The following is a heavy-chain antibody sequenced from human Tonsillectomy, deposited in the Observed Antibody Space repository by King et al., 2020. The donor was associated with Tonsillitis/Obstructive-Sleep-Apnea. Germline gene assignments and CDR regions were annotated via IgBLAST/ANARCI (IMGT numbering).Heavy chain of an antibody. CDR3: ASHIVGAYYFDY. D-gene: IGHD1-26*01. CDR2: IYYSGST. V-gene: IGHV4-59*08. Sequence: VQLQESGPGLVKPSETLSLTCTVSGGSISSYYWSWIRQPPGKGLAWIGYIYYSGSTNYNPSLKSRVTISVDTSKNQFSLKLSSVTAADTAVYYCASHIVGAYYFDYWGQGTLVTVSS. J-gene: IGHJ4*02. CDR1: GGSISSYY.